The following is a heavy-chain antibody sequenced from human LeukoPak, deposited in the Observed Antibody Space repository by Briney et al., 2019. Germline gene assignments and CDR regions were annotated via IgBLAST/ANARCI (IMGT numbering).Heavy chain of an antibody. CDR1: GFTFDDYG. CDR3: ARGWVVDCSGGSCYLPGYFDY. D-gene: IGHD2-15*01. Sequence: PGGSLRLSCAASGFTFDDYGMSWVRQAPGKGLEWVSGINWNGGSTGYADSVKGRFTISRDNAKNSLYLQMNSLRAEDTALYYCARGWVVDCSGGSCYLPGYFDYWGQGTLVTVSS. J-gene: IGHJ4*02. CDR2: INWNGGST. V-gene: IGHV3-20*04.